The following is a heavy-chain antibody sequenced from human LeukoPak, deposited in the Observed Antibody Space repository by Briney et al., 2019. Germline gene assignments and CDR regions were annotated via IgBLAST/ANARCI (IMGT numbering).Heavy chain of an antibody. CDR2: INPNSGGT. CDR3: AGQADYDFWSGYFSPPFDY. J-gene: IGHJ4*02. V-gene: IGHV1-2*02. CDR1: GYTFTGYY. D-gene: IGHD3-3*01. Sequence: ASVKVSCKASGYTFTGYYMHWVRQAPGQGLEWMGWINPNSGGTNYAQKFQGRVTMTRDTSISTAYMELSRLRSDDTAVYYCAGQADYDFWSGYFSPPFDYWGQGTLVTVSS.